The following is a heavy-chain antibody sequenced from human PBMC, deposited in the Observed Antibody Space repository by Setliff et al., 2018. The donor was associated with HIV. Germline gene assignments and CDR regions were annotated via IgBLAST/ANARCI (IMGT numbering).Heavy chain of an antibody. CDR2: VTHSGRT. Sequence: SETLSLTCAVYGGSFSGYYWSWIRQPPGKGLEWIGEVTHSGRTNYNPSLESRVTTSVDASKKQFSLRLTSVTAADTAVYYCARGVRDNSGWSSYYFDYWGQGTLVTVSS. CDR1: GGSFSGYY. V-gene: IGHV4-34*01. J-gene: IGHJ4*02. CDR3: ARGVRDNSGWSSYYFDY. D-gene: IGHD6-19*01.